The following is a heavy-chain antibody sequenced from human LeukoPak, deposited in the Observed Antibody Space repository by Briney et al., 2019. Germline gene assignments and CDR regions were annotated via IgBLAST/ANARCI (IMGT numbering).Heavy chain of an antibody. V-gene: IGHV3-33*01. CDR2: IWYDGSNK. CDR3: ARDPPMYYYDEPGSRDAFDI. J-gene: IGHJ3*02. D-gene: IGHD3-22*01. CDR1: GFTFSRCG. Sequence: GGSLRLSCAASGFTFSRCGMHWVRQAPGKGLEWVAVIWYDGSNKYYAESVKGRFTISRDNSKNTLHLQMNSLRAEDTAVYYCARDPPMYYYDEPGSRDAFDIWGQGTMVTVSS.